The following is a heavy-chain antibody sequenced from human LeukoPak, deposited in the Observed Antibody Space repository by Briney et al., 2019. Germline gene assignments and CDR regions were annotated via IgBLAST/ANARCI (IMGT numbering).Heavy chain of an antibody. CDR3: AKDLYKLTTVTTFGDY. D-gene: IGHD4-17*01. J-gene: IGHJ4*02. Sequence: PGASLRLPCAASGFTFSSYAMSWVRQAPGKGLEWVSAISGSGGSTYYADSVKGRYTISRDNSKNTLYLQMNSLRAEDTAVYYCAKDLYKLTTVTTFGDYWGQGTLVTVSS. CDR1: GFTFSSYA. CDR2: ISGSGGST. V-gene: IGHV3-23*01.